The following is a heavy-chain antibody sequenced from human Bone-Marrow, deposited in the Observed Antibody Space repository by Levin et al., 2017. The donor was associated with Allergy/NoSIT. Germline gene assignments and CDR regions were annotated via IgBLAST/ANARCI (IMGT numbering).Heavy chain of an antibody. CDR1: GFIFSNAW. CDR2: IKSNTDGGTT. D-gene: IGHD1-14*01. CDR3: TTKAGITVRDWYFDL. J-gene: IGHJ2*01. V-gene: IGHV3-15*01. Sequence: AGGSLRLSCAASGFIFSNAWMIWVRQAPGKGLEWVGRIKSNTDGGTTEYAAPVKGRFSISRDDSKNMVYLQMNSLKTEDTAVYYCTTKAGITVRDWYFDLWGRGTLVIVSS.